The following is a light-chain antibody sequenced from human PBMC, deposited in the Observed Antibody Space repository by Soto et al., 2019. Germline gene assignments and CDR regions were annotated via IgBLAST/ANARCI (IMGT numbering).Light chain of an antibody. V-gene: IGKV1-5*01. CDR2: DAS. CDR3: QQSYRTPT. CDR1: QSISSW. Sequence: DIQVTQSPSTLSASVGDRVTITCRASQSISSWLAWYQQKPGKAPKLLIYDASSLESGVPSRFSGSGSGTDYALTISSLQPEDFATYYCQQSYRTPTFGQGTRLEIK. J-gene: IGKJ5*01.